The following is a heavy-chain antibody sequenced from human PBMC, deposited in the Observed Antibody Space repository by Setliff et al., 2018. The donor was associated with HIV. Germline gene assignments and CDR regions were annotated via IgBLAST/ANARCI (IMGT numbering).Heavy chain of an antibody. CDR1: GYRFTDYW. V-gene: IGHV5-51*01. CDR2: IYPGDSDT. D-gene: IGHD6-13*01. J-gene: IGHJ5*02. CDR3: ARDFSGQQLVGGWFDP. Sequence: PGESLKISCRGSGYRFTDYWIGWVRQMPGKGLEWMGVIYPGDSDTRYNPSFQGQVAISADKSTSTAYLQWSSLKASDTAMYYCARDFSGQQLVGGWFDPWGQGTLVTVSS.